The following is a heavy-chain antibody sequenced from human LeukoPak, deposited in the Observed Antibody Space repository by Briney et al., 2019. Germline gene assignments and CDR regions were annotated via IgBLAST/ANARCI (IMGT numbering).Heavy chain of an antibody. V-gene: IGHV4-59*08. J-gene: IGHJ4*02. CDR1: GGSISGYY. CDR3: ARHAHGAAAGSFDY. CDR2: IYHSGST. D-gene: IGHD6-13*01. Sequence: PSETLSLTCTVSGGSISGYYWSWIRQPPGKGLEWIAYIYHSGSTNYNPSLKSRVTISLDTSKIQFSLRLSSVTASDTAVYYCARHAHGAAAGSFDYWGQGTLVTVSS.